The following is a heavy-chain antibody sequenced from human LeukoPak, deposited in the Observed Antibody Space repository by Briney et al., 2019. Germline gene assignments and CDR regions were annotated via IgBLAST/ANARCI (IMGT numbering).Heavy chain of an antibody. D-gene: IGHD5-24*01. CDR2: IYSGGFT. Sequence: PGGSLRLSCAASGFNILSNYMNWVRQATGKGLEWVAIIYSGGFTYTRDSVKGRLNLYRDNSKNTVYLQMNSLRGEDTAVYYCAREGMGYFDSWGQGTLVTVSS. J-gene: IGHJ4*02. CDR1: GFNILSNY. CDR3: AREGMGYFDS. V-gene: IGHV3-66*01.